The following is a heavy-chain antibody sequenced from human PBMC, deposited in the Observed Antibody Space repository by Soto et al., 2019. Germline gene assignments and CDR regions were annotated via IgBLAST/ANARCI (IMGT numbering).Heavy chain of an antibody. Sequence: EVQLVESGGGLVKPGGSLRLSCAASGFTFSSYSMNWVRQAPGKGLEWVSSISSSSSYIYYADSVKGRFTITRDNAKISLYLQMNSLRAEDTAVYYCARERYSGYDCLGYWGQGTLVTVSS. CDR1: GFTFSSYS. CDR3: ARERYSGYDCLGY. J-gene: IGHJ4*02. V-gene: IGHV3-21*01. CDR2: ISSSSSYI. D-gene: IGHD5-12*01.